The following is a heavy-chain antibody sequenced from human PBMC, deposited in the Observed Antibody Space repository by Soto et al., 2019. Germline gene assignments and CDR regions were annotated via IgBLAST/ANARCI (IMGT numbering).Heavy chain of an antibody. J-gene: IGHJ4*02. Sequence: QITLKESGPTLVKPTQTLTLTCTFSGFSLSTSGVGVGWIRQPAGKALEWLALIYWDDDKRYSPSLNSRLTLTKDTSKNQVVLTMTNMDPVDTATYYCTHTMLYCTGGSCTTWFDYWGQGTLVTVSS. CDR1: GFSLSTSGVG. CDR3: THTMLYCTGGSCTTWFDY. D-gene: IGHD2-15*01. CDR2: IYWDDDK. V-gene: IGHV2-5*02.